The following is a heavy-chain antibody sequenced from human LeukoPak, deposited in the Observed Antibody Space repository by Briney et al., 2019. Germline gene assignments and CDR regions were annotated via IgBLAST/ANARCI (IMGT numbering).Heavy chain of an antibody. CDR1: GGSISSYY. V-gene: IGHV4-4*07. CDR2: IYTSGST. Sequence: SVTLSLTCTVSGGSISSYYWSWIRQPAGKGLEWIGRIYTSGSTNYNPSLKSRVTMSVDTSKNQFSLKLSSVTAADTAVYYCASGYCSSTSCYLNYWGQGTLVTVSS. J-gene: IGHJ4*02. D-gene: IGHD2-2*03. CDR3: ASGYCSSTSCYLNY.